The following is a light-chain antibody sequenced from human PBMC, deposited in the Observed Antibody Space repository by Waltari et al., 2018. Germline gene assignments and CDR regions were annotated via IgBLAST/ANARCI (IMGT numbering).Light chain of an antibody. Sequence: SYDLTQSPSVSVSPGQTASITCSGDELETNSVCWYQQKPGQSPVLVIYQDVRRPSEIPERFSGSNSGNTATLTISGTQPMDEADYYCQAWDSGVAGVFGTGTKVTVL. CDR1: ELETNS. J-gene: IGLJ1*01. CDR3: QAWDSGVAGV. V-gene: IGLV3-1*01. CDR2: QDV.